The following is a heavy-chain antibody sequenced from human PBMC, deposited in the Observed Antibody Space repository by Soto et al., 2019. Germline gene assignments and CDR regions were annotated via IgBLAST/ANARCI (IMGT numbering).Heavy chain of an antibody. J-gene: IGHJ5*02. V-gene: IGHV1-8*01. CDR3: ARERSSSKWFDP. Sequence: QVQLVQSGAEVKKPGASVKVSCKASGYTFTSYDINWVRQATGQGLEWMGWMNPNSGNTGYAQKFQGRVTMTTNTSISTAYMELSSLRSEDTAVYYCARERSSSKWFDPWGQGTLVTVSS. CDR2: MNPNSGNT. D-gene: IGHD3-16*02. CDR1: GYTFTSYD.